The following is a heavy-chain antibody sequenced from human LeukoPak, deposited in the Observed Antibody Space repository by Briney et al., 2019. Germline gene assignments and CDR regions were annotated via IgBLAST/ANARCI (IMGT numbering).Heavy chain of an antibody. J-gene: IGHJ6*03. CDR3: AKVKWDDYSNYYYYYMDV. Sequence: GGSLRLSCVASGFTFNNAWMSWVRQAPGKGLEWVGRITSKTDGGTTEYAAPVKGRFTISRDDSKNTLYLQMNSLRAEDTAVYYCAKVKWDDYSNYYYYYMDVWGKGTTVTVSS. D-gene: IGHD4-11*01. CDR2: ITSKTDGGTT. V-gene: IGHV3-15*01. CDR1: GFTFNNAW.